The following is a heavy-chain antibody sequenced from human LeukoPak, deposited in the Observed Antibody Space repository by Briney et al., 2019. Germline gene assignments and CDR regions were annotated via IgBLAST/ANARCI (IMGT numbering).Heavy chain of an antibody. CDR3: PRTCTSSSCYMVH. CDR1: AYTFANFG. CDR2: ISVYNGNT. J-gene: IGHJ4*02. Sequence: GASVKVSCKASAYTFANFGITWVRQAPGQGLEWMGWISVYNGNTNYAQNLQGRVTLTTDTSTSTAYMELTSLRSDDTALYYCPRTCTSSSCYMVHWGQGTLVTVSS. D-gene: IGHD2-2*02. V-gene: IGHV1-18*01.